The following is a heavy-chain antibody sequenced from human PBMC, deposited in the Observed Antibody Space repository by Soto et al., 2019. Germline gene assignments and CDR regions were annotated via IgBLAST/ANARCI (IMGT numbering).Heavy chain of an antibody. CDR1: GFTFSSYA. D-gene: IGHD2-2*01. J-gene: IGHJ4*01. CDR3: AKGGLGYYSSTSCPFLY. CDR2: ISGSGGST. V-gene: IGHV3-23*01. Sequence: PGGSLRLSCAASGFTFSSYAMSWVRQAPGKGLEWVSAISGSGGSTYYADSVKGRFTISRDNSKNTLYLQMNSLRAEDTAVYYCAKGGLGYYSSTSCPFLYWGQGTLVTVSS.